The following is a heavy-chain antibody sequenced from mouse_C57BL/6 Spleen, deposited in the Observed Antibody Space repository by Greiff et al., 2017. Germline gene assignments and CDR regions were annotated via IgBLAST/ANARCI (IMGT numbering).Heavy chain of an antibody. V-gene: IGHV1-82*01. Sequence: VQLQQSGPELVKPGASVKISCKASGYAFSSPWMNWVKQRPGKGLEWIGRIYPGDGDTNYNGKFKGKATLTADKSSSTAYMQLSSLTSEDSAVYFCAASTMITTWYFDYWGQGTTLTVSS. J-gene: IGHJ2*01. CDR1: GYAFSSPW. D-gene: IGHD2-4*01. CDR2: IYPGDGDT. CDR3: AASTMITTWYFDY.